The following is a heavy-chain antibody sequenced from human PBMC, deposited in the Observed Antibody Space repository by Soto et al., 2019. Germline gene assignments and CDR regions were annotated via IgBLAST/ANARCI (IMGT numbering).Heavy chain of an antibody. J-gene: IGHJ3*02. CDR3: ARDHADSSLHGTFDI. CDR2: IYYSGST. CDR1: GGSISSGGYC. D-gene: IGHD3-22*01. V-gene: IGHV4-31*03. Sequence: SETLSLTCTVSGGSISSGGYCWSWIRQHPGRGLEWIGYIYYSGSTYYNPSLKSRVTISVDTSKNQFSLKLSSVTAADTAVYYCARDHADSSLHGTFDIWGQGTMVTVSS.